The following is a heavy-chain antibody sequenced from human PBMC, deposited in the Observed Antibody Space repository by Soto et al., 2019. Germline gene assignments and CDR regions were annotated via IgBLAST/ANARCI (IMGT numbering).Heavy chain of an antibody. CDR3: ARNGGSRYCTNGVCSPTLWGAGYFDL. J-gene: IGHJ2*01. CDR2: ISSSSSYT. D-gene: IGHD2-8*01. Sequence: QVQLVESGGGLVKPGGSLRLSCAASGFTFSDYYMSWIRQAPGKRLEWVSYISSSSSYTNYADSVKGRFTISRDNAKNSLYLQMNSLRAEDTAVYYCARNGGSRYCTNGVCSPTLWGAGYFDLWGRGTLVTVSS. CDR1: GFTFSDYY. V-gene: IGHV3-11*06.